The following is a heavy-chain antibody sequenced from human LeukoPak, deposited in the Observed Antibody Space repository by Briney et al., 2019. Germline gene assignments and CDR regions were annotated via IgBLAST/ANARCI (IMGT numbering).Heavy chain of an antibody. J-gene: IGHJ4*02. V-gene: IGHV3-7*01. CDR2: IKQDGSET. CDR1: GFTYSSYW. Sequence: GSLRLSCAASGFTYSSYWMSWVRQAPGKGLEWVANIKQDGSETYYVDSVKGRFTISRDNAENSLYLQMNSLRAEDTAVYYCARGGWYPDYWGQGSLVTVSS. CDR3: ARGGWYPDY. D-gene: IGHD6-19*01.